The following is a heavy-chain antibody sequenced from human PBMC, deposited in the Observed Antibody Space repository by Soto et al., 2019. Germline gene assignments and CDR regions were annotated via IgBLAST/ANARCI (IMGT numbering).Heavy chain of an antibody. J-gene: IGHJ6*02. D-gene: IGHD2-15*01. CDR3: AKIVCSGGSCYSEYYYYYGMDV. CDR2: IKQDGSEK. V-gene: IGHV3-7*03. CDR1: GFTFSNYW. Sequence: GGSLRFSCAASGFTFSNYWMSWVRQALGKGLEWVANIKQDGSEKYYVDSVKGRFTIPRDNSKNTLYLQMNSLRAEDTAVYYCAKIVCSGGSCYSEYYYYYGMDVWGQGTTVTVSS.